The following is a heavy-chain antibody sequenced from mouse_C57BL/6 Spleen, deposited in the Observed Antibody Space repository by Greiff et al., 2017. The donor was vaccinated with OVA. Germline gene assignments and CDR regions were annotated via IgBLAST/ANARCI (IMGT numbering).Heavy chain of an antibody. CDR3: TTFDGKGYYFDY. CDR1: GFNIKDYY. J-gene: IGHJ2*01. D-gene: IGHD2-1*01. V-gene: IGHV14-1*01. CDR2: IDPEDGDT. Sequence: EVKLMESGAELVRPGASVKLSCTASGFNIKDYYMHWVKQRPEQGLEWIGRIDPEDGDTEYAPKFQGKATMTADTSSNTAYLQLSSLTSEDTAVYYCTTFDGKGYYFDYWGQGTTLTVSS.